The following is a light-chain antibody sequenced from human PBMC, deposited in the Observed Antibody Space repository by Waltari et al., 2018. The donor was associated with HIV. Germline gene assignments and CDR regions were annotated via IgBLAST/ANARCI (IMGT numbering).Light chain of an antibody. V-gene: IGKV3-20*01. Sequence: EILLTQSPGTLSLSPGERATLSCRASQSVTSSDLAWYQQKPGQAPRLLIYGASSRATGIPDRFSGSGSGTDFILTISRLEPEDFAVYYCQQYGSSAWTFGQGTKVEIK. J-gene: IGKJ1*01. CDR3: QQYGSSAWT. CDR2: GAS. CDR1: QSVTSSD.